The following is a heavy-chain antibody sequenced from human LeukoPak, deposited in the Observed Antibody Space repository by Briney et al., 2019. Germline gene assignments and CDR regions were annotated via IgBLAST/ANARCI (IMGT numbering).Heavy chain of an antibody. J-gene: IGHJ6*02. D-gene: IGHD3-22*01. CDR2: IYYSGST. V-gene: IGHV4-30-4*01. Sequence: SETLSLTCTVSGGSIGSGDYYWSWIRQPPGKGLEWIGYIYYSGSTYYNPSLKSRVTISVDTSKNQFSLKLSSVTAADTAVYYCAGGGYYDSSGYYPYYYYYGMDVWGQGTTVTVSS. CDR1: GGSIGSGDYY. CDR3: AGGGYYDSSGYYPYYYYYGMDV.